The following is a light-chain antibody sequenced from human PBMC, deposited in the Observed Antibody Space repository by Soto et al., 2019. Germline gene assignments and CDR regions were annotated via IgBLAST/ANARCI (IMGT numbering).Light chain of an antibody. CDR2: DVC. V-gene: IGLV2-14*03. J-gene: IGLJ2*01. Sequence: QSALTQPASVSGSPGQSITISCTGTSSDVGAYNYVSWYQHHPGKAPKLMIYDVCNRPSGVSNRFSGSKSGNTASLTISGLQAEDEADYYCNSFTTSSTLVFGGGTQLTVL. CDR3: NSFTTSSTLV. CDR1: SSDVGAYNY.